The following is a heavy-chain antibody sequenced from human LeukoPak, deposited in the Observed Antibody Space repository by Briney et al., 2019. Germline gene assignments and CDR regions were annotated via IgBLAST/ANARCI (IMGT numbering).Heavy chain of an antibody. CDR3: ARLAMVRGVIQAGWFDP. V-gene: IGHV1-2*02. Sequence: GASVKVSCKASGYTFISYAMNWVRQAPGQGLEWMGWINPHSGGTNYAQEFRGRVTMTRDTSISTAYLQWSSLKASDTAMYYCARLAMVRGVIQAGWFDPWGQGTLVTVSS. J-gene: IGHJ5*02. D-gene: IGHD3-10*01. CDR1: GYTFISYA. CDR2: INPHSGGT.